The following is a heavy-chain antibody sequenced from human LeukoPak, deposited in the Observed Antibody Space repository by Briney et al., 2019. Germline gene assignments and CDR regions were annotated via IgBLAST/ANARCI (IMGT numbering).Heavy chain of an antibody. CDR2: INHSGST. CDR3: ARERGGYSSSPFDY. V-gene: IGHV4-34*01. Sequence: SETLSLTCAVYGESFGGYSWSWIRQPPGKGLEWIGEINHSGSTNYNPSLKSRVTISVDTSKNQFSLKLSSVTAADTAVYYCARERGGYSSSPFDYWGQGTLVTVSS. J-gene: IGHJ4*02. D-gene: IGHD6-13*01. CDR1: GESFGGYS.